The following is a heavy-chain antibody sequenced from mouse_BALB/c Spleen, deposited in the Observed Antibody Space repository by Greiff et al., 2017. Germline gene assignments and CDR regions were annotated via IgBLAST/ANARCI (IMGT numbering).Heavy chain of an antibody. J-gene: IGHJ1*01. CDR1: GFTFSSYG. CDR2: INSNGGST. D-gene: IGHD1-1*01. Sequence: EVKVEESGGGLVQPGGSLKLSCAASGFTFSSYGMSWVRQTPDKRLELVATINSNGGSTYYPDSVKGRFTISRDNAKNTLYLQMSSLKSEDTAMYYCASYYYGSSYEYFDVWGAGTTVTVSS. V-gene: IGHV5-6-3*01. CDR3: ASYYYGSSYEYFDV.